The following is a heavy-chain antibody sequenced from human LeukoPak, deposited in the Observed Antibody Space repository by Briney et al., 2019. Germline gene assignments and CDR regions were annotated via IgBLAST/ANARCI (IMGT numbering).Heavy chain of an antibody. D-gene: IGHD3-9*01. Sequence: GGSLRLSXAASGFTFDDYAMHWVRQAPGKGVEWVSLISGDGGSTYYADSVKGRFTISRDNSKNSLYLQMNSLRTEDTALYYCANDLLYDWYDAFDIWGQGTMVTVSS. CDR2: ISGDGGST. V-gene: IGHV3-43*02. CDR1: GFTFDDYA. CDR3: ANDLLYDWYDAFDI. J-gene: IGHJ3*02.